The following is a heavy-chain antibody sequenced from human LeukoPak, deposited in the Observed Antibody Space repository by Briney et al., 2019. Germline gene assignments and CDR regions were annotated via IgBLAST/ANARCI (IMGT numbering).Heavy chain of an antibody. D-gene: IGHD3-10*01. CDR3: ARGRSDYYLDS. J-gene: IGHJ4*02. Sequence: ASVKVSCKASGYTFTGYYVHWVRQAPGHGLEWMGWIYPDSGGTNYAQKFQGRVTMTRDTSISTAYMGLSRLTSDDTAVYYCARGRSDYYLDSWGQGTLVTVSS. CDR1: GYTFTGYY. V-gene: IGHV1-2*02. CDR2: IYPDSGGT.